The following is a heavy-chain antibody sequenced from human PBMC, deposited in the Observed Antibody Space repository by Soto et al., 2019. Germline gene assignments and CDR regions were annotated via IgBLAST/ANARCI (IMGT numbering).Heavy chain of an antibody. J-gene: IGHJ4*02. D-gene: IGHD3-3*01. CDR2: IYPGDSDT. Sequence: GESLKISCKGSGYSFTSYWIGWVRQMPGKGLEWMGIIYPGDSDTRYSPSFQGQVTISADKSISTAYLQWSSLKASDTAMYYCARHKGASDDFWGPYFDYWGQGTLVTVSS. CDR3: ARHKGASDDFWGPYFDY. V-gene: IGHV5-51*01. CDR1: GYSFTSYW.